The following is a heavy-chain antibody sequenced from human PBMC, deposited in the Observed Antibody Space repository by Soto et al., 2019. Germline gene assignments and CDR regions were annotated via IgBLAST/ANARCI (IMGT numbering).Heavy chain of an antibody. D-gene: IGHD2-2*01. CDR3: TRDGNQLSGEVVNVY. CDR2: IRSKANSYAT. Sequence: EVQLVESGGGLVQPGGSLKLSCAASGFTFSGSAMHWVRQASGKGLEWVGSIRSKANSYATAYAASVKGRFTISRDDSKNTAYLQMNSLNAEDTAVYCCTRDGNQLSGEVVNVYWGQGTLVTVSS. J-gene: IGHJ4*02. CDR1: GFTFSGSA. V-gene: IGHV3-73*01.